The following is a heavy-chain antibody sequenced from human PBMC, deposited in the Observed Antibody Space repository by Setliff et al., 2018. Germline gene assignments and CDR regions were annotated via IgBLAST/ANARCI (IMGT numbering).Heavy chain of an antibody. CDR1: GDSISSGSYH. Sequence: SETLSLTCTVSGDSISSGSYHWSWIRKPAGKGLEWIGRIHPSGSTNYNPSLKSRVTISVDTSKNQFSLKLISVTAADTAVYYCARANKKLDYYYYYYMDVWGKGTTVTVSS. V-gene: IGHV4-61*02. D-gene: IGHD1-1*01. J-gene: IGHJ6*03. CDR3: ARANKKLDYYYYYYMDV. CDR2: IHPSGST.